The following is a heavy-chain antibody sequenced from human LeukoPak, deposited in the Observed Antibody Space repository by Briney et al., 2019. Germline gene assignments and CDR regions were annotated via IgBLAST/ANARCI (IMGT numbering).Heavy chain of an antibody. V-gene: IGHV4-34*01. CDR1: GGSFSGYY. CDR3: ASSMVYAIPYMDV. CDR2: INHNGST. Sequence: SETLSLTCAVYGGSFSGYYWSWIRQPPGKGLEWIGEINHNGSTNYNPSRKSRVTISVDTSKNQFSLKLSSVTAADTAVYYCASSMVYAIPYMDVWGKGTTVTVSS. J-gene: IGHJ6*03. D-gene: IGHD2-8*01.